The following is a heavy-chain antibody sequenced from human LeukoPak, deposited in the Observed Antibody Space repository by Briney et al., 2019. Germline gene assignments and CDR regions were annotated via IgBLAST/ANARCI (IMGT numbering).Heavy chain of an antibody. Sequence: ASVKVSCKASGYTFTGYYMHWVRQAPGQGLEWMGWINPNSGGTNYAQKFQGRVTMTRDTSISTAYMELSRLRSDDTAVYYCARGFTMVRGVILYYFDYWGQGTLVTVPS. J-gene: IGHJ4*02. CDR1: GYTFTGYY. D-gene: IGHD3-10*01. CDR2: INPNSGGT. V-gene: IGHV1-2*02. CDR3: ARGFTMVRGVILYYFDY.